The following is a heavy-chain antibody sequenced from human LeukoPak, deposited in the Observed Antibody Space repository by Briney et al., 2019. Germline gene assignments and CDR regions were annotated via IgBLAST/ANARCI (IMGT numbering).Heavy chain of an antibody. CDR1: GFTFSSYA. Sequence: GGSLRLSCAASGFTFSSYAMSWVRQAPGKGLEWVSAISGTGGGTYYADSVKGRFTISRDNSKNTLYLQVNSLRAEDTAVYYCAKPYCSSTSCYWAFHTWGQGTMVTVSS. V-gene: IGHV3-23*01. CDR3: AKPYCSSTSCYWAFHT. CDR2: ISGTGGGT. J-gene: IGHJ3*02. D-gene: IGHD2-2*01.